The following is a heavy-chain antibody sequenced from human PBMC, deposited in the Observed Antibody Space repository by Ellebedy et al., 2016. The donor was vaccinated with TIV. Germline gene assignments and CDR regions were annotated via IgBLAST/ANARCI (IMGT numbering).Heavy chain of an antibody. CDR1: GFTFSSYA. CDR2: ISGSGGST. D-gene: IGHD6-19*01. CDR3: AKDWGIAVAGTFDY. J-gene: IGHJ4*02. Sequence: GESLKISXAASGFTFSSYAMSWVRQAPGKGLEWVSAISGSGGSTYYADSVKGRFTISRDNSKNTLYLQMNSLRAEDTAVYYCAKDWGIAVAGTFDYWGQGTLVTVSS. V-gene: IGHV3-23*01.